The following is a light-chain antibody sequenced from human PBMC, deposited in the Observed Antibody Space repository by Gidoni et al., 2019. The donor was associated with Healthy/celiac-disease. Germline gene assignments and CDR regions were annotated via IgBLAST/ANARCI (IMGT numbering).Light chain of an antibody. CDR2: DAS. Sequence: AIQLTQSPSSLSASVGDRVTITCRASQGISSALAWYQQKPGKAPKLLIYDASSLESGVPSRFSGSGSVTDFTLTISSLQPEDFATYYCQQFNSFITFGQXTRLEIK. CDR3: QQFNSFIT. J-gene: IGKJ5*01. CDR1: QGISSA. V-gene: IGKV1-13*02.